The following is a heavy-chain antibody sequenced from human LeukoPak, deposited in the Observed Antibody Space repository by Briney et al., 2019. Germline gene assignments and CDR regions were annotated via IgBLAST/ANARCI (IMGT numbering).Heavy chain of an antibody. D-gene: IGHD3-16*01. Sequence: GGSLRLSCAASGFTSSSYWMSWVRQAPGKGLEWVANIKQDGSEKYYVDSVKGRFTISRDNAKNSLYLQMNSLRAEDTAVYYCARSPPYDYVWGSVDYWGQGTLVTVSS. CDR3: ARSPPYDYVWGSVDY. CDR2: IKQDGSEK. J-gene: IGHJ4*02. CDR1: GFTSSSYW. V-gene: IGHV3-7*01.